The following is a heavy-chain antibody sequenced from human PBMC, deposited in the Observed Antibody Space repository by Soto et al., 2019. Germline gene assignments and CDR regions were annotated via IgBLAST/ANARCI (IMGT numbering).Heavy chain of an antibody. V-gene: IGHV4-34*01. CDR2: INHSGST. Sequence: SETLSLTCAGYGGSFSCYYWSWIRQPPGKGLEWIGEINHSGSTNYNPSLKSRVTISVDTSKNQFSLKLSSVTAADTAVYYCARAPRGLGRDIVVVPAATLFDYWGQGTLVTVSS. J-gene: IGHJ4*02. CDR3: ARAPRGLGRDIVVVPAATLFDY. D-gene: IGHD2-2*01. CDR1: GGSFSCYY.